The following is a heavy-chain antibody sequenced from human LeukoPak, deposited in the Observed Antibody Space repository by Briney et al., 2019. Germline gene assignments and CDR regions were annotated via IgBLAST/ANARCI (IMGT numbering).Heavy chain of an antibody. V-gene: IGHV3-53*01. D-gene: IGHD2-21*01. CDR1: GFTVRSSY. J-gene: IGHJ6*03. CDR2: IYRDGAT. Sequence: GGSLRLSCEGSGFTVRSSYMSWVRQAPGKGLEWVAVIYRDGATYYADSVKGRFTISRENAKNSLYLQMNSLRAGDTAVYYCARATVIGDVPVPGYMDVWGKGTTVTDSS. CDR3: ARATVIGDVPVPGYMDV.